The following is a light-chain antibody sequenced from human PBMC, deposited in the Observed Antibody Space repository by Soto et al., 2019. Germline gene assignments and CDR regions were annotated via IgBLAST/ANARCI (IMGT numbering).Light chain of an antibody. Sequence: EIVLTQSPGTLSLSPGARASLSCRASQSISSNYLTWYQQKRGQPPRLLIYGTSSRATGIPDRFSGSGSGTDFTLTISRLEPEDFAVYYCQQYHNSITFGQGTRLEIK. CDR3: QQYHNSIT. CDR1: QSISSNY. J-gene: IGKJ5*01. V-gene: IGKV3-20*01. CDR2: GTS.